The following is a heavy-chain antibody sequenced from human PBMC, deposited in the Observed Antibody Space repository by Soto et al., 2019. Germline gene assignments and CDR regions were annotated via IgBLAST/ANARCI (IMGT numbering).Heavy chain of an antibody. V-gene: IGHV3-23*01. CDR1: GFTFSSHA. D-gene: IGHD5-18*01. CDR2: ISGSGGST. J-gene: IGHJ4*02. Sequence: GGSLRLSCAASGFTFSSHAMSWVRQAPGKGLEWVSAISGSGGSTYYADSVKGRFTISRDNSKNTLYLQMNSLRAEDTAVYYCAKAGTAMVTFDYWGQGTLVTVSS. CDR3: AKAGTAMVTFDY.